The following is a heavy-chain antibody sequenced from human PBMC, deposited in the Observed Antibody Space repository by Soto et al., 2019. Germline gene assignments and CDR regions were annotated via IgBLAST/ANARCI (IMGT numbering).Heavy chain of an antibody. Sequence: EAQLLESGGDLVQPGGSLRLSCAASEFSFDDYAMSWVRQAPGEGLEWVSSITYTGVSTYYADSVKGRFTIPRDNSKDTLYLQMNSLRAEDTAIYYRAKASVWYPYFASGGQETLVIVSA. CDR1: EFSFDDYA. V-gene: IGHV3-23*01. D-gene: IGHD6-13*01. CDR3: AKASVWYPYFAS. J-gene: IGHJ4*02. CDR2: ITYTGVST.